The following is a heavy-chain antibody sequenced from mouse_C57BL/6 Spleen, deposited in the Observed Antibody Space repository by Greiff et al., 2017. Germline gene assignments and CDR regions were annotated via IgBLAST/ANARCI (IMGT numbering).Heavy chain of an antibody. V-gene: IGHV1-59*01. CDR1: GYTFTSYW. J-gene: IGHJ1*03. D-gene: IGHD1-1*01. CDR2: IDPSDSYT. CDR3: ARRDYGSPYWYFDV. Sequence: VQRVESGAELVRPGTSVKLSCKASGYTFTSYWMHWVKQRPGQGLEWIGVIDPSDSYTNYNQKFKGKATLTVDTSSSTAYMQLSSLTSEDSAVYYCARRDYGSPYWYFDVWGTGTTVTVSS.